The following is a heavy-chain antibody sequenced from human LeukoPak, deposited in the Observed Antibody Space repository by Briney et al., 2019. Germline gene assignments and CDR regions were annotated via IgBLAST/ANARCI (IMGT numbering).Heavy chain of an antibody. CDR2: ISGSGGST. J-gene: IGHJ6*02. D-gene: IGHD3-22*01. V-gene: IGHV3-23*01. CDR1: GFTFSSYA. Sequence: PGGSLRLSCAASGFTFSSYAMSWVRQAPGKGLEWVSAISGSGGSTYYADSVKGRFTISRDNSKNTLYLQMNSLRAEDTAVYYCAKDSGDYYDSSGYFYYGMDVWGQGTTVTVSS. CDR3: AKDSGDYYDSSGYFYYGMDV.